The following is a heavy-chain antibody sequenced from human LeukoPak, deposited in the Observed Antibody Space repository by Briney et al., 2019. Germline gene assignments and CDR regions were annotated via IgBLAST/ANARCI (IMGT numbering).Heavy chain of an antibody. CDR2: IFYIGSA. Sequence: SETLSLTCAVSGVSIGSGGYWSWVRQPPGKGLEWIGQIFYIGSAHYNPSFESRVIMSIDNSRNQFSLQLNSVTPEDTAVYYCARDIATNKWELRPPFDYWGQGTLVTVSS. D-gene: IGHD1-26*01. V-gene: IGHV4-4*02. CDR1: GVSIGSGGY. CDR3: ARDIATNKWELRPPFDY. J-gene: IGHJ4*02.